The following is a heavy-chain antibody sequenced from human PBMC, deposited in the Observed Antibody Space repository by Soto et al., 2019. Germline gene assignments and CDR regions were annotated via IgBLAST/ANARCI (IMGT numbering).Heavy chain of an antibody. V-gene: IGHV3-9*01. D-gene: IGHD5-12*01. CDR1: GFTFDDYA. CDR2: ISWNSGSI. CDR3: AKGLILASPSYFDY. J-gene: IGHJ4*02. Sequence: GGSLRLSCAASGFTFDDYAMHWVRQAPGKGLEWVSGISWNSGSIGYADSVKGRFTISRDNAKNSLYLQMNSLRAEDTALYYCAKGLILASPSYFDYWGQGTLVTVSS.